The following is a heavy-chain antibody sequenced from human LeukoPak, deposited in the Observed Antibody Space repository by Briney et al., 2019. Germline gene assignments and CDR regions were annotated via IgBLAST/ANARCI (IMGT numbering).Heavy chain of an antibody. CDR2: IIPILGIA. V-gene: IGHV1-69*04. J-gene: IGHJ5*02. CDR3: ARAVVPAATAWFDP. Sequence: SVKVSCKASGGTFSSYAISWVRQAPGQGLEWMGRIIPILGIANYAQKFLGRVTITADKSTSTAYTELSSLRSEDTAVYYCARAVVPAATAWFDPWGQGTLVTVSS. D-gene: IGHD2-2*01. CDR1: GGTFSSYA.